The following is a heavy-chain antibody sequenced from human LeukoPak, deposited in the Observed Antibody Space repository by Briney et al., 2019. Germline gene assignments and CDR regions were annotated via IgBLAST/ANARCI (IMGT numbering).Heavy chain of an antibody. CDR1: GFTFSSYS. CDR2: ISSSSSTI. Sequence: GGSLRLSCAASGFTFSSYSMNWVRQAPGKGLEWVSYISSSSSTIYYADSVKGRLTISRDNAKNSLYLQMNSLRAEDTAVYYCARDPYSGYDLQAFDYWGQGTLVTVSS. D-gene: IGHD5-12*01. J-gene: IGHJ4*02. CDR3: ARDPYSGYDLQAFDY. V-gene: IGHV3-48*01.